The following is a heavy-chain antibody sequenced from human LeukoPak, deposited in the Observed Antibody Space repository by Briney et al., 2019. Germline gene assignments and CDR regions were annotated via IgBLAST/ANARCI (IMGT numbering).Heavy chain of an antibody. CDR3: ARGPGGYSYGWDY. CDR2: IYSGGST. J-gene: IGHJ4*02. Sequence: QTGGSLRLSCAASGFTVSSNYMSWVRQAPGKGLEWVSVIYSGGSTYYADSVKGRFTISRDNSKNTLYLQMNSLRAEDTAVYYCARGPGGYSYGWDYWGQGTLVTVSS. V-gene: IGHV3-53*01. CDR1: GFTVSSNY. D-gene: IGHD5-18*01.